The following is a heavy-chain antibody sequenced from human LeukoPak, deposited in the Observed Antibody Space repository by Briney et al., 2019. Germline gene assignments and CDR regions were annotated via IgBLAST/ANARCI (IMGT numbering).Heavy chain of an antibody. D-gene: IGHD2/OR15-2a*01. CDR1: GFSFSSYS. CDR3: ARVYVYGFDY. Sequence: GGSLRLSCAASGFSFSSYSMNWVRQAPGKGLEWVSYISGSGNAKHYTDSVKGRFTISRDNAKNALYLQMNSLRVEDTAVYFCARVYVYGFDYWGQEALVTVSS. J-gene: IGHJ4*02. V-gene: IGHV3-48*01. CDR2: ISGSGNAK.